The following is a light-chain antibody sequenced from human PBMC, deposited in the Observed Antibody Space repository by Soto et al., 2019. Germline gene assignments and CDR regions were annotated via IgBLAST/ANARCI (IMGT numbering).Light chain of an antibody. V-gene: IGKV1-33*01. Sequence: DIQMTQSPSSLFASVGDRVTITCQASQDISNYLNWYQQKPGKAPKLLIYDASNLETGVPSRFSGSGSGTDFTFTISSLQPEDIATYYCQQYDNLPITFGQGTQLEIK. J-gene: IGKJ5*01. CDR3: QQYDNLPIT. CDR1: QDISNY. CDR2: DAS.